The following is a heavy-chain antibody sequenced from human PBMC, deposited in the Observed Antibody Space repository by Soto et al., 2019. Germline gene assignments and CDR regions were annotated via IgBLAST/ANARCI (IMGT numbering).Heavy chain of an antibody. D-gene: IGHD3-3*01. CDR1: GGSFSGYY. CDR2: ISHSGST. J-gene: IGHJ4*02. Sequence: LSLTCAVYGGSFSGYYWSWIRQPPGKGLEWIGEISHSGSTNYNPSLKSRVTISVDTSKNQFSLKLSSVTAADTAVYYCARGRITIFGVVRTFDYWGQGTLVTVSS. V-gene: IGHV4-34*01. CDR3: ARGRITIFGVVRTFDY.